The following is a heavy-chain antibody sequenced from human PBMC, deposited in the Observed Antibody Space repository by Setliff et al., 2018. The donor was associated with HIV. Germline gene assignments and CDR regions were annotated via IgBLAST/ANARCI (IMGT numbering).Heavy chain of an antibody. J-gene: IGHJ4*02. Sequence: SETLSLTCTVSGGSMTSSNYYWGWIRQSPGRGLEWIGSISSSGSTTYHPSLRSRVTVSAATSKNQFSLKLTSVTAADTAVYFCARDPHYFDTSGHYSWFYFDYWGQGTRVTVSS. V-gene: IGHV4-39*07. CDR1: GGSMTSSNYY. CDR2: ISSSGST. D-gene: IGHD3-22*01. CDR3: ARDPHYFDTSGHYSWFYFDY.